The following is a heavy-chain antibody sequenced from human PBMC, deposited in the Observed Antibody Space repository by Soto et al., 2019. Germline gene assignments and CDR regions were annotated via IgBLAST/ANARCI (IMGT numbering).Heavy chain of an antibody. CDR1: GYTFTGYY. CDR2: INPNSGGT. D-gene: IGHD3-10*01. J-gene: IGHJ3*02. CDR3: ARGITMVRGVLLDAFDI. Sequence: QVQLVQSGAEVKKPGASVKVSCKASGYTFTGYYMHWVRQAPGQGLEWMGWINPNSGGTNYAQKFQGWVTMTRDTSISTAHMELSRLRSDDTAVYYCARGITMVRGVLLDAFDIWGQGTMVTVSS. V-gene: IGHV1-2*04.